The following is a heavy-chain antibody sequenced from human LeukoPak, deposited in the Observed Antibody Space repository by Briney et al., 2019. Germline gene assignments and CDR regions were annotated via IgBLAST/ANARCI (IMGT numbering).Heavy chain of an antibody. Sequence: PSETLSLTCAVYGGSFSGYYWSWIRQPPGKGLEWIGEINHSGSTNYNPSLKSRVTISVDTSKNQFSLKLSSVTAADTAVYYCARSVKFRYWGQGTLVTVSP. J-gene: IGHJ4*02. V-gene: IGHV4-34*01. CDR3: ARSVKFRY. CDR1: GGSFSGYY. D-gene: IGHD3-16*02. CDR2: INHSGST.